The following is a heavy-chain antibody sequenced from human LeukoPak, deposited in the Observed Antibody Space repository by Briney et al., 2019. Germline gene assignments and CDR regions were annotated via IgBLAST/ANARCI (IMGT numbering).Heavy chain of an antibody. CDR3: AREGADYSRRGGY. Sequence: SVKVSCKASGGTFSSYAISWVRQAPGQGLEWMGRIIPILGIANYAQKFQGRVTITADKSTSTAYMELSSLRSEDTAVYYCAREGADYSRRGGYWGQGTPVTVSS. V-gene: IGHV1-69*04. CDR2: IIPILGIA. D-gene: IGHD4-11*01. CDR1: GGTFSSYA. J-gene: IGHJ4*02.